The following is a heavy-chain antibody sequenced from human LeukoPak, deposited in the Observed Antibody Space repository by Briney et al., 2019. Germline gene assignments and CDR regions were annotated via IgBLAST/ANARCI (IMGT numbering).Heavy chain of an antibody. J-gene: IGHJ4*02. CDR1: GYTFTRYA. Sequence: ASVRVSCKASGYTFTRYAINWLRQAPGQGLEWMGWINMYTANPAYAQGFTERFVFSLDTSVTTAYLQISNLKTEDTAVYYCARHDNDDDFDYWGQGTLVTVSS. CDR2: INMYTANP. V-gene: IGHV7-4-1*02. CDR3: ARHDNDDDFDY. D-gene: IGHD3-16*01.